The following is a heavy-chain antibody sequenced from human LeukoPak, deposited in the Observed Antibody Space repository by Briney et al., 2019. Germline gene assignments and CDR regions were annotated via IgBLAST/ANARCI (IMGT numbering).Heavy chain of an antibody. J-gene: IGHJ5*02. CDR2: ISDGGGAT. CDR3: AKALGQEVPAGSRWYDP. CDR1: GFAFNNYA. Sequence: PGKSLRLSCAASGFAFNNYAMTWVRQAPGKGLEWVSTISDGGGATYYADSVKGRFTISKDSSTQTLYLQMNNLRAEDTALYYCAKALGQEVPAGSRWYDPWGQGTLVTVSS. V-gene: IGHV3-23*01. D-gene: IGHD6-13*01.